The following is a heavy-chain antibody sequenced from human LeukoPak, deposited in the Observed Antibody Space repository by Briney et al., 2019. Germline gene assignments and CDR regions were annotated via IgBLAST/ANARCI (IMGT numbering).Heavy chain of an antibody. CDR1: GGSISSSSYY. J-gene: IGHJ4*02. CDR2: IYYSGST. V-gene: IGHV4-61*01. CDR3: ARDLGGGHYFDY. Sequence: SETLSLTCTVSGGSISSSSYYWGWIRQPPGKGLEWIGYIYYSGSTNYNPSLKSRVTISVDTSKNQFSLKLSSVTAADTAVYYCARDLGGGHYFDYWGQGTLVTVSS. D-gene: IGHD4-23*01.